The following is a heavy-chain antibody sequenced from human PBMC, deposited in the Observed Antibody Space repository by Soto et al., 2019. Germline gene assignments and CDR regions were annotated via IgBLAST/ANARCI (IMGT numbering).Heavy chain of an antibody. V-gene: IGHV3-9*01. CDR1: GFTFDDYA. J-gene: IGHJ3*02. CDR2: ISWNSGSL. D-gene: IGHD4-17*01. CDR3: AKDLGATYGGALGAFDI. Sequence: EVQLVEFGGGLVQPGRSLRLSCAASGFTFDDYAMHWVRQTPGKGLEWVSGISWNSGSLGYADSVEGRFTISRDNAKNSLFLQMNSLRAEDTALYFCAKDLGATYGGALGAFDIWGQGTMVTVSS.